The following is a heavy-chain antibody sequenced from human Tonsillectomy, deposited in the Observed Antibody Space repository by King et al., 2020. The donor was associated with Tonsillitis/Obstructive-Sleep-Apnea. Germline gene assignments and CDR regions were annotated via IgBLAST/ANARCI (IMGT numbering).Heavy chain of an antibody. CDR3: ARSSQYYDFWAPGGMDV. CDR2: ISSSGSTI. J-gene: IGHJ6*04. Sequence: VQLVESGGGLVQPGGSLRLSCAASGFTFSSYEMNWVRQAPGKGLEWVSYISSSGSTIYYADSVKGRFTISRDNAKNSLYLQMNSLRAEDTAVYYCARSSQYYDFWAPGGMDVWGKGTTVTVSS. D-gene: IGHD3-3*01. V-gene: IGHV3-48*03. CDR1: GFTFSSYE.